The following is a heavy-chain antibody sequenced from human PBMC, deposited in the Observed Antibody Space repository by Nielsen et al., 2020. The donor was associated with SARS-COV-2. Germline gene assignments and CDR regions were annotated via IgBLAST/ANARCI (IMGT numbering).Heavy chain of an antibody. D-gene: IGHD2-2*01. V-gene: IGHV3-30-3*01. CDR1: GFTFSHFP. CDR2: ISSDGSNE. CDR3: ARETLDHTSSFVDH. J-gene: IGHJ5*02. Sequence: GESLKISCAASGFTFSHFPMHWVRQAPGTGLEWLAIISSDGSNEHYADSVKGRFTVSRDNSKDTVHLEMNSLKLEDTAVYYCARETLDHTSSFVDHWGQGTLVTVSS.